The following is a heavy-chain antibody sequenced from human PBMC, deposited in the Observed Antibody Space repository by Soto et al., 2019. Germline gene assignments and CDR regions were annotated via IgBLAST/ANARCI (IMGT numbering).Heavy chain of an antibody. CDR2: INDRGSI. CDR1: GGSFSGYY. J-gene: IGHJ2*01. Sequence: QVQLQQWGAGPLRPLETLSLTCGVSGGSFSGYYWAWIHQSPGKGLEWIGEINDRGSINYNPPLKSRVSISVDTSKNHYSLNLRSVTAADTAVYYCARESHDILTGPPWVWYFDLWGRGTLVTVSS. V-gene: IGHV4-34*01. D-gene: IGHD3-9*01. CDR3: ARESHDILTGPPWVWYFDL.